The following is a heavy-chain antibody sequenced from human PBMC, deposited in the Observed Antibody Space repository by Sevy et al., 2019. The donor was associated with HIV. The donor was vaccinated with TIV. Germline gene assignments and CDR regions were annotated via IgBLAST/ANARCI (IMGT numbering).Heavy chain of an antibody. Sequence: SETLSLTCTVSGGSISSGSYYWGWIRQPPGKGLDWIGFIYSSGNTYYNPSLKSRITIAVDTSKNQFSLKLTSVTAADTAVYYCARQWGYTSSSGLSVWGQGTLVTVSS. CDR2: IYSSGNT. D-gene: IGHD5-12*01. V-gene: IGHV4-39*01. J-gene: IGHJ4*02. CDR3: ARQWGYTSSSGLSV. CDR1: GGSISSGSYY.